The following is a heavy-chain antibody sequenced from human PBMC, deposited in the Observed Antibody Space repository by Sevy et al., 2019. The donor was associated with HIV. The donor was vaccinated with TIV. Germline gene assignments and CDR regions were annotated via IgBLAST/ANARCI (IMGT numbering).Heavy chain of an antibody. Sequence: GGSLRLSCAVSGFNFNIYSMSWVRQAPGKGLEWVSSLSFGCGKINYADSVKGRFTISRQDSLNTLYLEMNSLRADDTAVYFCAREGCTRPHDYWGQGTLVTVSS. D-gene: IGHD2-8*01. J-gene: IGHJ4*02. CDR2: LSFGCGKI. V-gene: IGHV3-23*01. CDR3: AREGCTRPHDY. CDR1: GFNFNIYS.